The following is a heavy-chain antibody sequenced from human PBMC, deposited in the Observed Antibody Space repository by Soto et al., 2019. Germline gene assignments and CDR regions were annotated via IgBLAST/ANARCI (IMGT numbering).Heavy chain of an antibody. Sequence: QLLESGGGLVQPGGSLRLSCAASTFTFTTYAMSWVRQAPGKGLEWVSAITGSGGTTYYADSVKGRFTISRDNSKSTLYLHMNSLRAEDTAVYYCVGGTAMPPLDYWGQGTLVTVSS. J-gene: IGHJ4*02. CDR1: TFTFTTYA. CDR2: ITGSGGTT. D-gene: IGHD5-18*01. CDR3: VGGTAMPPLDY. V-gene: IGHV3-23*01.